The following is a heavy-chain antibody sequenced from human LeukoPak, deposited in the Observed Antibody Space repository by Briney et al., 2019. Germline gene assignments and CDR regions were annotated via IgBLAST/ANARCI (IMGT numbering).Heavy chain of an antibody. Sequence: GGSLRLSCVVPGXNXXXXXXXXXXXXXXXGLEWVSLIYSHGGTSYADSAKGRFTISRDRSKNTLYLQMNSLRVEDTAVYYCTRGPNDYFKWGQGTLVTVSS. V-gene: IGHV3-66*01. D-gene: IGHD1-1*01. CDR2: IYSHGGT. CDR3: TRGPNDYFK. J-gene: IGHJ4*02. CDR1: GXNXXXXX.